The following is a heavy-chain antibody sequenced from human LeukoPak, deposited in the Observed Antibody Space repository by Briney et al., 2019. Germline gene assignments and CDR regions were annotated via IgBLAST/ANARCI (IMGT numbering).Heavy chain of an antibody. V-gene: IGHV4-59*01. Sequence: SETLSLTCTVSGGSISSYYWSWIRQPPGKGLEWIGYIYYSGSTNYNPSLKSRVTISVDTSKNQFSLKLSSVTAADTAVYYCARVPGILSHYYGMDVWGQGTTVTVSS. CDR2: IYYSGST. CDR1: GGSISSYY. J-gene: IGHJ6*02. D-gene: IGHD3-10*01. CDR3: ARVPGILSHYYGMDV.